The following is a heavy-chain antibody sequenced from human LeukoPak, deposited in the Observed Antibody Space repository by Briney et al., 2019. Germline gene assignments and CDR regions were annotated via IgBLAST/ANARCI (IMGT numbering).Heavy chain of an antibody. J-gene: IGHJ5*02. CDR1: GFKFTGYD. CDR2: MNPNNGKT. CDR3: VRDGEGVAISVNYWLDL. D-gene: IGHD3-10*01. V-gene: IGHV1-8*01. Sequence: ASVTVSCKASGFKFTGYDINWVRQASGRGLEWMGWMNPNNGKTGYAQKFQGRVIMTRDTSTSTAYMELRGLISEDTAVYYCVRDGEGVAISVNYWLDLWGQGTLVTVSS.